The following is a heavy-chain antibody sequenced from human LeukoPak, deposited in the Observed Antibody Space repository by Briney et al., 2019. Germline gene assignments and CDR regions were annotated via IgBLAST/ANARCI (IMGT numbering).Heavy chain of an antibody. Sequence: SETLSLTCTVSGGSISSYYWNWIRQPPGKGLEWIGSISYSGSTNYNPSLESRVTISVDTSKNQISLKLSSVTAADTAVYYCARDFLALNTYYYDSSGYPLCAFDIWGQGTMVTVSS. V-gene: IGHV4-59*12. CDR2: ISYSGST. D-gene: IGHD3-22*01. CDR3: ARDFLALNTYYYDSSGYPLCAFDI. J-gene: IGHJ3*02. CDR1: GGSISSYY.